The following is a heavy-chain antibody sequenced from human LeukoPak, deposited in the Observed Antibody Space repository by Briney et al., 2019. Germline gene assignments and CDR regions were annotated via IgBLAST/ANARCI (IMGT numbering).Heavy chain of an antibody. D-gene: IGHD3-10*02. V-gene: IGHV4-59*01. J-gene: IGHJ4*02. CDR3: ARVVFGELSAFFDY. CDR1: GGSISSYY. Sequence: PSETLCLTCTVSGGSISSYYWSWIRQPPGKGLEWIGDVNYSGRTKNNPSLKSRPAMSVDMSKNQFSLKLNSVTAADTAVYYCARVVFGELSAFFDYWGQGTLVTVSS. CDR2: VNYSGRT.